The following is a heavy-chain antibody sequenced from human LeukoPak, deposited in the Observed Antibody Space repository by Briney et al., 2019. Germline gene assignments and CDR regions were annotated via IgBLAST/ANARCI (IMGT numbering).Heavy chain of an antibody. J-gene: IGHJ5*02. Sequence: PGRSLRLSCAAFGFAFSSSGLHWVRQAPGKGLEWVGAISYDGSNKYYADSVKGRFTISRDNSKNTLYLQMNSLRAEDTAVYYCAKELGAFMIVAPNWFDPWGQGTLVTVSS. CDR1: GFAFSSSG. V-gene: IGHV3-30*18. D-gene: IGHD3-22*01. CDR2: ISYDGSNK. CDR3: AKELGAFMIVAPNWFDP.